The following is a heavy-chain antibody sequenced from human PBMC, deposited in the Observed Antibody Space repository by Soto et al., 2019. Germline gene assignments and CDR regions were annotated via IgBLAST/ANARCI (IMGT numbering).Heavy chain of an antibody. Sequence: ASVKVSFKASGYTFTGHYIHWLRQAPGQGLEWMGWINPNSGATRYAQKFQGRVTMTRDTSISTAYMEVSKLRSDDTAVYSCARDPGQLNYYGMDVWGRGTTVTVSS. J-gene: IGHJ6*02. CDR3: ARDPGQLNYYGMDV. V-gene: IGHV1-2*02. D-gene: IGHD6-6*01. CDR2: INPNSGAT. CDR1: GYTFTGHY.